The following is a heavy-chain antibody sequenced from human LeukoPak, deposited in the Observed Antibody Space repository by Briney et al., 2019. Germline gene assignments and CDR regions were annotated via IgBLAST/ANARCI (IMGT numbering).Heavy chain of an antibody. Sequence: PGGSLRLSCAASGFTFSSYSMNWVRRAPGKGLEWVSSISSSSSYIYYADSVKGRFTISRDNAKNSLYLQMNSLRAEDTAVYYCARGRYYDSSGYFAVACDIGGEGTMVTVSS. CDR3: ARGRYYDSSGYFAVACDI. CDR2: ISSSSSYI. D-gene: IGHD3-22*01. V-gene: IGHV3-21*01. J-gene: IGHJ3*02. CDR1: GFTFSSYS.